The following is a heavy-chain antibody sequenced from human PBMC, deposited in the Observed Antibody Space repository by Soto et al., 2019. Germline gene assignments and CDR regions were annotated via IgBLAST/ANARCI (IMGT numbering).Heavy chain of an antibody. J-gene: IGHJ3*02. CDR2: MSPNSGNT. CDR3: ARWKNYDNAFDI. D-gene: IGHD1-7*01. CDR1: GYTFTSYD. V-gene: IGHV1-8*01. Sequence: ASVKVSCKASGYTFTSYDINWVRQATGQGLEWMGWMSPNSGNTGYAQKFQGRVTMTRNTSIRTAYMELSGLRSEDTAIYYCARWKNYDNAFDIWGQGPMVTVSS.